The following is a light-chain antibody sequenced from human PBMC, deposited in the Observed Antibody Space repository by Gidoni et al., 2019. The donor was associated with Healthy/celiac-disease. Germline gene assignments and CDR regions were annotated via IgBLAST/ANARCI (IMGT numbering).Light chain of an antibody. J-gene: IGKJ5*01. Sequence: IQMTQSPSSLSASVGDRVTITCQASQDSSNYLNWYQQKPGKDPKLLIYDAYNLETGVPSRFRGSGSGKDLTFTISSLQPEDIATYYCQQYDNLPITFGQGTRLEIK. CDR1: QDSSNY. V-gene: IGKV1-33*01. CDR3: QQYDNLPIT. CDR2: DAY.